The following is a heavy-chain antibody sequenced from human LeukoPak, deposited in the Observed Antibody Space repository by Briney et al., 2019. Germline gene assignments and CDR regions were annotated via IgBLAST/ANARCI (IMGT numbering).Heavy chain of an antibody. CDR2: MNPNSGNT. V-gene: IGHV1-8*01. J-gene: IGHJ4*02. D-gene: IGHD2-15*01. CDR1: GDTFTSYD. Sequence: GASVKVSCKASGDTFTSYDINWVRQATGQGLEWMGWMNPNSGNTGYAQKFQGRVTMTRNTSISTAYMELSSLRSEDTAVYYCARDPRYCSGGSCFDWGQGTLVTVSS. CDR3: ARDPRYCSGGSCFD.